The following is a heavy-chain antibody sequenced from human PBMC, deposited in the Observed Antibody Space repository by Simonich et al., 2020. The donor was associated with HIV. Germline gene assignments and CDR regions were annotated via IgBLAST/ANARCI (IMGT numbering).Heavy chain of an antibody. D-gene: IGHD4-17*01. V-gene: IGHV4-34*01. Sequence: QVQLQQWGAGLLKPSETLSLTCAVYGGSFSGYYWGWIRQPPGKGLEWIGEINHSGSPNYNPSLKSRVTISVDTSKNQFSLKLSSVTAADTAVYYCARRHPTTVTTPYFDYWGQGTLVTVSS. CDR3: ARRHPTTVTTPYFDY. CDR1: GGSFSGYY. CDR2: INHSGSP. J-gene: IGHJ4*02.